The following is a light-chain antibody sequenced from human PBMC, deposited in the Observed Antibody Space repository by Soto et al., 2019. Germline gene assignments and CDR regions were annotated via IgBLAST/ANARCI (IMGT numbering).Light chain of an antibody. Sequence: QSVLTQPASVSGSPGQSIAISCTGTSSDVDGYNYVSGYQHHPGKAPKLMIYDVSSRPSGVSNRFSGSKSGNTASLTISGLQAEDDNDYSCCAYAGSSTYVFGTGTKVPVL. CDR3: CAYAGSSTYV. CDR1: SSDVDGYNY. CDR2: DVS. J-gene: IGLJ1*01. V-gene: IGLV2-14*03.